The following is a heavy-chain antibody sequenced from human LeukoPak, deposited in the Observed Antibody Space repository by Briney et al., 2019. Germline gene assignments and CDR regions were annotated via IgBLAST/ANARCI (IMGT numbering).Heavy chain of an antibody. J-gene: IGHJ4*02. CDR3: ARASQWLAFDY. CDR1: GFTVSSNY. V-gene: IGHV3-66*01. CDR2: IYNGGST. Sequence: RAGGSLRLSCAASGFTVSSNYMSWVRQAPGKGLEWVSVIYNGGSTKYADSVKGRFTISRDNSKNTLYLQMNSLRDEDTAVYFCARASQWLAFDYWGQGTLVTVSS. D-gene: IGHD6-19*01.